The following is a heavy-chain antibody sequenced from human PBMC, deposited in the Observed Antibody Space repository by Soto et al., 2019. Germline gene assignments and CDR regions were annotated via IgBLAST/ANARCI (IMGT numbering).Heavy chain of an antibody. V-gene: IGHV4-59*01. D-gene: IGHD3-3*01. Sequence: PSETLSLTCTVSGGSISSYYWSWIRQPPGKGLEWIGYIYYSGSTNYNPSLKSRVTISVDTSKNQFSLKLSSVTAADTAVYYCARDDWRFLEWLGPNYYYGMDVWGQGTTVTVSS. J-gene: IGHJ6*02. CDR3: ARDDWRFLEWLGPNYYYGMDV. CDR1: GGSISSYY. CDR2: IYYSGST.